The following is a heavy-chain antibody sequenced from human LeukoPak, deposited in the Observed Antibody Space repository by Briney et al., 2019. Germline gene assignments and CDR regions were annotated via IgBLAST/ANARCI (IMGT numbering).Heavy chain of an antibody. CDR2: IYPGDSDS. D-gene: IGHD4-11*01. CDR3: ARLYSNYGFGSGYFDL. V-gene: IGHV5-51*01. CDR1: GYSFTNYW. J-gene: IGHJ2*01. Sequence: GESLKISCKGSGYSFTNYWIVWVRQMPGKGLEWMGIIYPGDSDSRYNPSFQGQVAFSADKSISTAYLQWSSLKASDTAMYYCARLYSNYGFGSGYFDLWGRGTLVTVSS.